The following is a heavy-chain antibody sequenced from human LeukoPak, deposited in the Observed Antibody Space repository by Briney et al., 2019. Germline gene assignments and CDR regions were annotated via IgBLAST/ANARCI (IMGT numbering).Heavy chain of an antibody. D-gene: IGHD5-12*01. CDR1: GFTFSSYW. V-gene: IGHV3-7*01. CDR2: IKQDGSEK. J-gene: IGHJ4*02. Sequence: PGGSLRLSCAASGFTFSSYWMSWVRQAPGKGLEWVANIKQDGSEKYYVDSVKGRFTISRDNAKKSLFLQMNSLRVDDTAVYYCARGLYSGFDSDYWGQGALVTVSS. CDR3: ARGLYSGFDSDY.